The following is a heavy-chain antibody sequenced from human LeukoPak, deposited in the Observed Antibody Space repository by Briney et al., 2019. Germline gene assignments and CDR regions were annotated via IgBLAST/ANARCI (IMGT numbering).Heavy chain of an antibody. J-gene: IGHJ4*02. V-gene: IGHV1-69*04. D-gene: IGHD3-10*01. CDR1: GGTFSSYA. CDR3: ARVGVRGYYGSGSYTRPDY. Sequence: GASVKVSCKASGGTFSSYAISWVRQAPGQGLEWMGRIIPILGIANYAQKFQGRVTITADKSTSTAYMELSSLRSEDTAVYYCARVGVRGYYGSGSYTRPDYWGQGTLVTVSS. CDR2: IIPILGIA.